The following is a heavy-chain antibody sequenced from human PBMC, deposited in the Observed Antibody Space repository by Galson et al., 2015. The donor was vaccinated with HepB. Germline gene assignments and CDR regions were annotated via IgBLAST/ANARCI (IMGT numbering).Heavy chain of an antibody. Sequence: SLRLSCAASGFTFDDYAMHWVRQAPGKGLEWVSGISWNSGSIGYADSVKGRFTIARDNAKNSLYLQMNSLRAEDTALYYCARLRPDESAYYDFWSGYYFDYWGQGTLVTVSS. D-gene: IGHD3-3*01. V-gene: IGHV3-9*01. CDR3: ARLRPDESAYYDFWSGYYFDY. CDR2: ISWNSGSI. J-gene: IGHJ4*02. CDR1: GFTFDDYA.